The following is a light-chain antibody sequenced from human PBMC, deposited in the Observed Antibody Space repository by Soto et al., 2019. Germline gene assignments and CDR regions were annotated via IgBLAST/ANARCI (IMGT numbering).Light chain of an antibody. CDR3: ATWDDSLSAV. Sequence: QPVLTQPPSASATPGQRVSISCSGSRSNIGSNYVYWYQQLPGAAPRLLIYNNNQRPSGVPDRFSGSKSDTSASLAISGLRSQDEADYYCATWDDSLSAVFGGGTKVTVL. CDR2: NNN. J-gene: IGLJ3*02. V-gene: IGLV1-47*02. CDR1: RSNIGSNY.